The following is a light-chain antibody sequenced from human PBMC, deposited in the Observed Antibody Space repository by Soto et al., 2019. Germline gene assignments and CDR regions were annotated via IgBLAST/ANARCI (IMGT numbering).Light chain of an antibody. CDR1: QSVSSN. CDR3: QQYNNGWT. V-gene: IGKV3-15*01. J-gene: IGKJ1*01. Sequence: EIVMTQSPATLSVSPGERATLSCRASQSVSSNLAWYQQKPGQAPRLLIYGVSTRATGIPARFSGSGSGTEFTLTISSLQSEDFAVYYCQQYNNGWTFGQGTKVESK. CDR2: GVS.